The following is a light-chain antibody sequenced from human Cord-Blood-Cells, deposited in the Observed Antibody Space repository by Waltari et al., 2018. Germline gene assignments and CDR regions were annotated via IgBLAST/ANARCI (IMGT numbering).Light chain of an antibody. J-gene: IGKJ1*01. Sequence: DIQMTQSPSSLSASVGDRVTITCRASQSISSYLNWYQQKPGKAPKLLIYAASSLQSGVPSRFRGSGSGTDFTLTISSLQPEDFATYYWQQSYSTLWTFGQGTKVEIK. V-gene: IGKV1-39*01. CDR2: AAS. CDR1: QSISSY. CDR3: QQSYSTLWT.